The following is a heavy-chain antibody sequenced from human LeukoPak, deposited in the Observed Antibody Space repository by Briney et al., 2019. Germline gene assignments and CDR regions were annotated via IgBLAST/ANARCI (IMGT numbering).Heavy chain of an antibody. CDR2: IIPILGTV. CDR1: GGTFSSYA. D-gene: IGHD6-6*01. J-gene: IGHJ5*02. Sequence: SVKVSCKASGGTFSSYAFSWVRQAPGQGLEWVGGIIPILGTVSYAQKFQGRLTVTADKSTRTVYMELSSLTSEDTAMYFCVRDRSIAAHEGDWFDPWGQGTLVTVSS. V-gene: IGHV1-69*10. CDR3: VRDRSIAAHEGDWFDP.